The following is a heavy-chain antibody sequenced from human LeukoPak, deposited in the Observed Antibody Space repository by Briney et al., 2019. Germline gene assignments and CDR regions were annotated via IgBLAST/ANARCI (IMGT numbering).Heavy chain of an antibody. CDR1: GFTFSSYS. CDR2: ISSSSSYI. D-gene: IGHD3-10*01. V-gene: IGHV3-21*04. CDR3: ARVVRGSGSYYNY. Sequence: GGSLRLSCAASGFTFSSYSMNWVRQAPGKGLEWVSSISSSSSYIYYADSVKGRFTISRDNAKNSLYLQMNSLRAEDTAVYYCARVVRGSGSYYNYWGQGTLVTVSS. J-gene: IGHJ4*02.